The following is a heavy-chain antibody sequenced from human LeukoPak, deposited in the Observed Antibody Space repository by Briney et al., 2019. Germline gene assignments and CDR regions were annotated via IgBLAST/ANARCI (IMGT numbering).Heavy chain of an antibody. D-gene: IGHD3-10*01. CDR1: GYTFTSYG. CDR2: ISAYNGNT. Sequence: ASVKVPCKASGYTFTSYGISWVRQAPGQGLEWMGWISAYNGNTNYAQKLQGRVTMTTDTSTSTAYMELRSLRSDDTAVYYCARDPKITMVRGVISPLYYYYGMDVWGQGTTVTVSS. CDR3: ARDPKITMVRGVISPLYYYYGMDV. J-gene: IGHJ6*02. V-gene: IGHV1-18*01.